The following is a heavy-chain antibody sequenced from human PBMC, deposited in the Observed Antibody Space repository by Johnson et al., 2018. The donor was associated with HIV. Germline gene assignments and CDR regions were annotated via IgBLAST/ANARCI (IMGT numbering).Heavy chain of an antibody. Sequence: VQLVESGGGVVQPGGSLRLSCAASGFTFSSYDMHWVRQATGKGLEWVSAIGTAGNTYYPGSVQGRFTISSENAKNSLYLQMNSLRAGDTAVYYCARVSSGGAFDIWGQGTMVTVSS. D-gene: IGHD3-22*01. CDR2: IGTAGNT. V-gene: IGHV3-13*01. J-gene: IGHJ3*02. CDR1: GFTFSSYD. CDR3: ARVSSGGAFDI.